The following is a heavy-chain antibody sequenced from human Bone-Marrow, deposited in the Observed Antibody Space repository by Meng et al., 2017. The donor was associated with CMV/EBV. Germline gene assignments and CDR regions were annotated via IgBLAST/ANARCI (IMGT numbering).Heavy chain of an antibody. V-gene: IGHV1-8*01. CDR3: ARGRGITIFGVVITTNWFDP. CDR1: GYTFTSYD. Sequence: ASVKVSCKASGYTFTSYDFNWVRQATGQGLEWMGWMNPNSGNTGYAQKFQGRVTMTRNTSISTAYMELSSLRSEDTAVYYCARGRGITIFGVVITTNWFDPWGQGTLVTVSS. J-gene: IGHJ5*02. CDR2: MNPNSGNT. D-gene: IGHD3-3*01.